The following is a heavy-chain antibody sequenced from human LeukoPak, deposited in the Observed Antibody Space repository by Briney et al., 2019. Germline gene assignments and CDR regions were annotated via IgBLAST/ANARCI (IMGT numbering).Heavy chain of an antibody. CDR2: ISYSGST. J-gene: IGHJ4*02. Sequence: SETLSLTCTVSGGSISTTNNYWAWSRQPPGKGLEWIGSISYSGSTSYNLSLKRRVTISIDTSKNHFSLRLSSMTAADTATYYCARSPSGSYPDWGQGTLVTVSS. CDR1: GGSISTTNNY. V-gene: IGHV4-39*07. D-gene: IGHD1-26*01. CDR3: ARSPSGSYPD.